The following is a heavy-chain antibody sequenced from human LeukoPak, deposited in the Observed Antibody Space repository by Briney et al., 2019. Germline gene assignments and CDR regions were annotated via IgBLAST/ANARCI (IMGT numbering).Heavy chain of an antibody. J-gene: IGHJ4*02. CDR2: IYYSGST. V-gene: IGHV4-31*03. Sequence: PSETLSLTCTVSGGSISSGGYYWSWIRQHPGKGLEWIGYIYYSGSTYYNPSLKSRVTISVDTSKNQFSLKLSSVTAADTAVYYCARDVDSSGQDHWGQGTLVTVSS. CDR3: ARDVDSSGQDH. D-gene: IGHD3-22*01. CDR1: GGSISSGGYY.